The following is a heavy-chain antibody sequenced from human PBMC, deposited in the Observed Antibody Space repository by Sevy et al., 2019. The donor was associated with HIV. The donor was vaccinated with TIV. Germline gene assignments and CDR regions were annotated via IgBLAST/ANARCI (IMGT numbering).Heavy chain of an antibody. V-gene: IGHV1-18*01. Sequence: ASVKVSCKASGYIFTNYPICWVRQAPGQGLEWMGCIRTSNRETKYTQNLQGRAIMTTDTSTSTVYMDLRNLRSDDTAVYYCARDSDGSGHYYLGYFDYWGQGTLVTVSS. D-gene: IGHD3-22*01. CDR2: IRTSNRET. J-gene: IGHJ4*02. CDR3: ARDSDGSGHYYLGYFDY. CDR1: GYIFTNYP.